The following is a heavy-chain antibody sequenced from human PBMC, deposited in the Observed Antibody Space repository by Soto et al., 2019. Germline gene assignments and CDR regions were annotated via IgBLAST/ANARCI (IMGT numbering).Heavy chain of an antibody. V-gene: IGHV3-23*01. J-gene: IGHJ6*02. CDR2: ISGSGGST. Sequence: TGGSLRLSCAASGFTFSSYAMSWVRQAPGKGLEWVSAISGSGGSTYYADSVKGRFTIPRDNSKNTLYLQMNSLRAEDTAVYYCAKDQVVVVPAATKTIYYYYGMDVWGQGTTVTVSS. D-gene: IGHD2-2*01. CDR1: GFTFSSYA. CDR3: AKDQVVVVPAATKTIYYYYGMDV.